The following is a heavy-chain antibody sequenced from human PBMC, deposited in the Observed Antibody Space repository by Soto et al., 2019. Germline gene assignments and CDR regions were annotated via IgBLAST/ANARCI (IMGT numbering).Heavy chain of an antibody. V-gene: IGHV1-18*01. D-gene: IGHD5-12*01. CDR1: GYTFFTYD. CDR2: ISTYSGDT. J-gene: IGHJ5*02. CDR3: ARHHGPTTSENWFDP. Sequence: QVHLVQSGVEVKTPGASVKVSCQASGYTFFTYDISWVRQAPGQGLEWMGWISTYSGDTKYAQKFQGSVTMTTDTSTTSAYLELRSLSSDDTAVYYCARHHGPTTSENWFDPWGQGTLVTVSS.